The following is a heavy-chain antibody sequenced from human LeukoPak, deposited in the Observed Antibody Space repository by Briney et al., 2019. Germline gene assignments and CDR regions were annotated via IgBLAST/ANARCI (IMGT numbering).Heavy chain of an antibody. CDR1: GGSISSYY. CDR3: ARGVAVAAYYMDV. CDR2: IYYSGST. Sequence: KPSETLSLTCTVSGGSISSYYWSWIRQPPGKGLEWTGYIYYSGSTNYNPSLKSRVTISVDTSKNQFSLKLSSVTAADTAVYYCARGVAVAAYYMDVWGKGTTVTVSS. D-gene: IGHD6-19*01. J-gene: IGHJ6*03. V-gene: IGHV4-59*01.